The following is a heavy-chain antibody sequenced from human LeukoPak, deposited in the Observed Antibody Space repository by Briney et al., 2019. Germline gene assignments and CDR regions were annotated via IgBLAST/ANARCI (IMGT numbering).Heavy chain of an antibody. D-gene: IGHD3-3*01. Sequence: ASVKVSCKAPGGTFSSYAISWVRQAPGQGREWMGRLIPILGIANYAQKFQGRVTITADKSTSTAYMELSSLRSEDTAVYYCARDPEALTIWFDPWGQGTLVTVSS. CDR2: LIPILGIA. CDR3: ARDPEALTIWFDP. J-gene: IGHJ5*02. V-gene: IGHV1-69*04. CDR1: GGTFSSYA.